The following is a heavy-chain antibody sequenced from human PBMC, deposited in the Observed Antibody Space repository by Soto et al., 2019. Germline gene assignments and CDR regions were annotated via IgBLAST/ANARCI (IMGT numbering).Heavy chain of an antibody. V-gene: IGHV1-8*01. D-gene: IGHD3-22*01. CDR1: GYTFTTYD. CDR2: MNHNSGNT. Sequence: QVQLVQSGAEVRKPGASAKVSCKASGYTFTTYDINWVRQATGQGLEWMGWMNHNSGNTVYAQKFQGRVTMPRNTSINTAYMERTSLTSDDAAVYYCARYHYYYCMDVWGQGTTFTVSS. J-gene: IGHJ6*02. CDR3: ARYHYYYCMDV.